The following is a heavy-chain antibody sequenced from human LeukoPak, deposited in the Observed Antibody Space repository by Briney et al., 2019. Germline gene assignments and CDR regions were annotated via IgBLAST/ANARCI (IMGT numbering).Heavy chain of an antibody. CDR2: IFTSGST. J-gene: IGHJ2*01. Sequence: PSETLSLTCTVSGGSISSYYWSWIRQPAGKGLEWIGRIFTSGSTNYNPSIKSRVTMSVDTSKNQSSLKLSSVTAADRAVYYCARDSSGYYYEQYWYFDLWGRGTLVTVSS. CDR1: GGSISSYY. V-gene: IGHV4-4*07. D-gene: IGHD3-22*01. CDR3: ARDSSGYYYEQYWYFDL.